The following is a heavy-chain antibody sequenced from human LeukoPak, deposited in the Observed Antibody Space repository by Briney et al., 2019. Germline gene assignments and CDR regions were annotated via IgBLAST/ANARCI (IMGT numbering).Heavy chain of an antibody. CDR2: ISGSSSYI. J-gene: IGHJ4*02. CDR3: ARDLLGWELHYFDY. CDR1: GFTFSNYE. Sequence: GGSLRLSCAACGFTFSNYEMNWVRQAPGKGLEWVSSISGSSSYIYYADSVKGRFSISRDNAKNSLYLQMNSLRAEDTAVYYCARDLLGWELHYFDYWGQGTLVTVSS. D-gene: IGHD1-26*01. V-gene: IGHV3-21*01.